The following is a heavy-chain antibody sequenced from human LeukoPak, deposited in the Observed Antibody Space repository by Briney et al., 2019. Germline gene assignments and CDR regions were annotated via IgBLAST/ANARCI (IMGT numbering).Heavy chain of an antibody. CDR3: ARVHSSGWFGDYYYYYYYMGV. D-gene: IGHD6-19*01. CDR2: IKQDGSEK. V-gene: IGHV3-7*01. Sequence: PGGSLRLSCAASGFNFGSYSMTWVRQAPGKGLEWVANIKQDGSEKYYVDSVKGRFTISRDNAKNSLYLQMNSLRAEDTAVYYCARVHSSGWFGDYYYYYYYMGVWGKGTTVTISS. J-gene: IGHJ6*03. CDR1: GFNFGSYS.